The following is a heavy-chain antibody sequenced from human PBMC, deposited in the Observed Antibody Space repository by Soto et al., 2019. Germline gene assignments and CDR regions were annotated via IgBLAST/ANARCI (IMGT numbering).Heavy chain of an antibody. D-gene: IGHD3-9*01. CDR1: GFTFTSSA. Sequence: QMQLVQSGPEVKKPGTSVKVSCKASGFTFTSSAMQWVRQARGQRLEWIGWIVVGSGNTNYAQKFQERVTITRDMSTSTAYMKLSSLRSEDTAVYYCAAQEFDDILTGLPYGMDVWGQGTTVTVSS. CDR3: AAQEFDDILTGLPYGMDV. J-gene: IGHJ6*02. V-gene: IGHV1-58*02. CDR2: IVVGSGNT.